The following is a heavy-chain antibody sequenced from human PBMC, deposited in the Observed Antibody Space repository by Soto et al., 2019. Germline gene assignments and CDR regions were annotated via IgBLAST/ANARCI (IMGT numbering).Heavy chain of an antibody. V-gene: IGHV3-7*01. CDR1: EFTFDKYY. CDR2: IKPDGSEQ. Sequence: GSLILSCAASEFTFDKYYMTWVRQAPGKGPEWVPKIKPDGSEQYYVDSVKGRFTISRDNANNSLYLQMNSLRAEDTAVYFCERGNWNHYYGFDXWGQGTKVTVSX. D-gene: IGHD1-20*01. J-gene: IGHJ6*02. CDR3: ERGNWNHYYGFDX.